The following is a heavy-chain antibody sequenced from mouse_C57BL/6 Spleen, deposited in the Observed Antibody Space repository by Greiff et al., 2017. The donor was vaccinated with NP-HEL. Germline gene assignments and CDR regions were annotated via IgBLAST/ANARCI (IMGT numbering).Heavy chain of an antibody. CDR3: TGGATRYFDY. Sequence: EVKLMESGGGLVQPGGSMKLSCVASGFTFSNYWMNWVRQSPEKGLEWVAQIRLKSDNYATHYAESVKGRFTISRDDSKSSVYLQMNNLRAEDTGIYYCTGGATRYFDYWGQGTPLTVSS. CDR2: IRLKSDNYAT. V-gene: IGHV6-3*01. D-gene: IGHD1-1*01. CDR1: GFTFSNYW. J-gene: IGHJ2*01.